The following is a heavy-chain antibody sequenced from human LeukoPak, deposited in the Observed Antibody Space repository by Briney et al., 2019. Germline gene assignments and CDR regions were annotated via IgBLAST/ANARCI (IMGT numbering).Heavy chain of an antibody. V-gene: IGHV3-30-3*01. CDR2: ISYDGNNK. Sequence: GRSLRLPCAASGFTFSSYAMHWVRQAPGKGLEWVAFISYDGNNKYYADSVKGRFTISRDNSKNTLYLQMNSLRAEDTAVYYCARDRGRDGYNYPVDYWGQGTLVTVSS. CDR3: ARDRGRDGYNYPVDY. D-gene: IGHD5-24*01. CDR1: GFTFSSYA. J-gene: IGHJ4*02.